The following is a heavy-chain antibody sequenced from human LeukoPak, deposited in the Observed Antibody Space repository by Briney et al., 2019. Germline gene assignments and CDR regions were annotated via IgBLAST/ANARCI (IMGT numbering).Heavy chain of an antibody. D-gene: IGHD3-3*01. V-gene: IGHV4-59*08. J-gene: IGHJ5*02. CDR2: FFFSGSA. CDR1: GGSISTSF. CDR3: ARRGGQYYDFWSGYSWFDP. Sequence: RPSETLSLTCTVSGGSISTSFWSWLRQPPGKGLEWIGYFFFSGSANYNPSLKSRVTISGDTSKNQFSLKLSSVTAADTAVYYCARRGGQYYDFWSGYSWFDPWGQGTLVTVSS.